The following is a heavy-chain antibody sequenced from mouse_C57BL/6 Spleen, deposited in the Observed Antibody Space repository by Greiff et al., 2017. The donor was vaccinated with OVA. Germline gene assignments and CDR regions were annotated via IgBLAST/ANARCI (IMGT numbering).Heavy chain of an antibody. CDR2: ISSGSSTI. CDR1: GFTFSDYG. CDR3: ASNYGSSPYAMDY. Sequence: EVKLVESGGGLVKPGGSLKLSCAASGFTFSDYGMHWVRQAPEKGLEWVAYISSGSSTIYYADTVKGRFTISRDNAKNTLFLQMTSLRSEDTAMHYCASNYGSSPYAMDYWGQGTSVTVSS. J-gene: IGHJ4*01. D-gene: IGHD1-1*01. V-gene: IGHV5-17*01.